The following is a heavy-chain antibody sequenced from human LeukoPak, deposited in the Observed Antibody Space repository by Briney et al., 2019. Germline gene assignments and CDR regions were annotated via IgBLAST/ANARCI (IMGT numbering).Heavy chain of an antibody. CDR2: IYYSGST. J-gene: IGHJ4*02. Sequence: PSETLSLTCTVSGGSISIYYWSWIPQPPGKGLEWIGYIYYSGSTNYNPSLKSRVTISVDTSKNQFSLNLSSVTAADTAVYYCARDLLSTAGYFDYWGQGTLVTASS. D-gene: IGHD6-19*01. V-gene: IGHV4-59*01. CDR3: ARDLLSTAGYFDY. CDR1: GGSISIYY.